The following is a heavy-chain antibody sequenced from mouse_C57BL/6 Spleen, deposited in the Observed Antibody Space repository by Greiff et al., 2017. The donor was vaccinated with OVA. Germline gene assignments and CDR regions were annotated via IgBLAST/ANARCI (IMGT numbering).Heavy chain of an antibody. CDR3: ARHAVGGFDY. CDR1: GFTFSDYG. Sequence: EVMLVESGGGLVKPGGSLKLSCAASGFTFSDYGMHWVRQAPETGLEWVAYISSGSSTNYYADTVKGRFTLSRDNAKNTLFLQMTSLRSEDSAMYYCARHAVGGFDYWGQGPTLTVSS. V-gene: IGHV5-17*01. CDR2: ISSGSSTN. J-gene: IGHJ2*01.